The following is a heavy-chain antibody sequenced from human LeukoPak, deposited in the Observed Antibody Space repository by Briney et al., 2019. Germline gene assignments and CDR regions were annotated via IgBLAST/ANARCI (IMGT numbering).Heavy chain of an antibody. D-gene: IGHD1-7*01. V-gene: IGHV4-34*01. CDR3: ASQTGTTSGSLY. Sequence: SETLSLTCAVYGGSFSGYYWSWIRQPPGKGLEWIGEISHSGSTNYNPSLKSRVTISVDTSKNQFSLKLSSVTAADTAVYYCASQTGTTSGSLYWGQGTLVTVSS. J-gene: IGHJ4*02. CDR1: GGSFSGYY. CDR2: ISHSGST.